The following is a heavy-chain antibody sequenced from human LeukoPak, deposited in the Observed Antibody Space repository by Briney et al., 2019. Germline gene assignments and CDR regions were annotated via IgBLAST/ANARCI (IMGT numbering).Heavy chain of an antibody. CDR2: ISYDGSNK. Sequence: PGGSLRLSCAASGFTFSSYAMHWVRQAPGKGLEWVAVISYDGSNKYYADSVKGRFTISRDNSKNTLYLQMNSLRAEDTAVYYCARDDEWYRKFDYWGQGTLVTVSS. CDR3: ARDDEWYRKFDY. D-gene: IGHD1-14*01. CDR1: GFTFSSYA. J-gene: IGHJ4*02. V-gene: IGHV3-30-3*01.